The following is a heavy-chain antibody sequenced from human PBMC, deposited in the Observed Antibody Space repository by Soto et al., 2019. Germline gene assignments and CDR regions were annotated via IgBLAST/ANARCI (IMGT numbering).Heavy chain of an antibody. D-gene: IGHD1-26*01. CDR3: NTWIVRTDY. CDR1: GFTFTNAW. V-gene: IGHV3-15*01. CDR2: IKSRSDGGTT. Sequence: GGSLRLSCAASGFTFTNAWMIWVRQAPGKWLEWVGRIKSRSDGGTTDYAAPVKGRFTISRDDSKNMLYLQMNNLKTEDSAVYYSNTWIVRTDYWGQGXRVTVSS. J-gene: IGHJ4*02.